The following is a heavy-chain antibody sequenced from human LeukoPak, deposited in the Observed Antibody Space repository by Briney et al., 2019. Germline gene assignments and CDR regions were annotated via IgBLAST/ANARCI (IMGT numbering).Heavy chain of an antibody. J-gene: IGHJ3*02. D-gene: IGHD3-3*01. CDR1: GGSISSYY. V-gene: IGHV4-4*07. Sequence: ASETLSLTCTVSGGSISSYYWSWIRQPAGKGLEWIGRIYTSGSTNYNPSLKSRVTMSVDTSKNQFSLKLSSVTAADTAVYYCARDPSYYDFWSGYPLDAFDIWGQGTMVTVSS. CDR2: IYTSGST. CDR3: ARDPSYYDFWSGYPLDAFDI.